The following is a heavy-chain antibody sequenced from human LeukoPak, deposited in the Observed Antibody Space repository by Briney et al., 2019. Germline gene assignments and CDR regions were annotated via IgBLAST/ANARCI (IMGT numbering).Heavy chain of an antibody. Sequence: SGGSLRLSCAASGFTSSSYAMHWVRQAPGKGLEWVAVISYDGSNKYYADSVKGRFTISRDNSKNTLYLQMNSLSAEDTAVYYCAKDPGGGMPRIGFDYWGQGTLVTVSS. CDR3: AKDPGGGMPRIGFDY. CDR1: GFTSSSYA. V-gene: IGHV3-30-3*01. J-gene: IGHJ4*02. D-gene: IGHD2-2*01. CDR2: ISYDGSNK.